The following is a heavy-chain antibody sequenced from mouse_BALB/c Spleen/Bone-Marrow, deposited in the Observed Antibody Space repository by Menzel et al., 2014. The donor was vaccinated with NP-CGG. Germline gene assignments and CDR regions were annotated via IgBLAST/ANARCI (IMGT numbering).Heavy chain of an antibody. J-gene: IGHJ2*01. D-gene: IGHD2-14*01. CDR1: GYSFTGYF. Sequence: EVHLVESGPELVKPGASVKISCKASGYSFTGYFMNRVMQSHGKSLEWIGRINPYNGDTFYNQKFKGKATLTVDKSSSTAHMELRSLASEDSAVYYCARCNYRYDGDFDYWGQGTTLTVSS. CDR2: INPYNGDT. V-gene: IGHV1-20*02. CDR3: ARCNYRYDGDFDY.